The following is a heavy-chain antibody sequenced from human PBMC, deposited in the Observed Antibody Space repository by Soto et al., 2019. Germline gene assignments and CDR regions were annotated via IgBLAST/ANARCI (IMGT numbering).Heavy chain of an antibody. V-gene: IGHV4-34*01. J-gene: IGHJ3*02. CDR3: ARADPTYCGGDCYDAFDI. Sequence: SETLSLTCAVYGGSFSGYYWSWIRQPPGKGLAWFGELTHSGSTNYNPSLKSRVTLSVDTDKNQFSLKLSSVTAADTAVYYCARADPTYCGGDCYDAFDIWGQGTMVTVSS. D-gene: IGHD2-21*02. CDR2: LTHSGST. CDR1: GGSFSGYY.